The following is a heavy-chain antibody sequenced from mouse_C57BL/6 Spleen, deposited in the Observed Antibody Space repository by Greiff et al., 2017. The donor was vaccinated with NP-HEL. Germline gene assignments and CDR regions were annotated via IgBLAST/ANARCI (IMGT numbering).Heavy chain of an antibody. CDR3: ARDRKSKKVYYGYDESYYFDY. CDR2: ISDGGSYT. Sequence: EVKLVESGGGLVKPGGSLKLSCAASGFTFSSYAMSWVRQTPEKRLEWVATISDGGSYTYYPDNVKGRFTISRDNAKNNLYLQMSHLKSEDTAMYYCARDRKSKKVYYGYDESYYFDYWGQGTTLTVSS. J-gene: IGHJ2*01. CDR1: GFTFSSYA. D-gene: IGHD2-2*01. V-gene: IGHV5-4*01.